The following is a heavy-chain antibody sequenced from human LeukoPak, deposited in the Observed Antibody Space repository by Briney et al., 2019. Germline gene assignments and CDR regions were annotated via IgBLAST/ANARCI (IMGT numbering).Heavy chain of an antibody. J-gene: IGHJ4*02. CDR1: GGSITSTAYY. D-gene: IGHD1-1*01. Sequence: SETLSLTCTVSGGSITSTAYYWGWIRQPPGKGLEWIGSIFYTGLTYYNSSLKSRVTISVDTSRSQFSLILTSVTAADTAVYYCASNTGPFDNWAREPWSPSPQ. V-gene: IGHV4-39*01. CDR2: IFYTGLT. CDR3: ASNTGPFDN.